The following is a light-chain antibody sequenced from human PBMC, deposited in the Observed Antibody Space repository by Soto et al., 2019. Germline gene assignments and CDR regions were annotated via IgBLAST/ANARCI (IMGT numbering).Light chain of an antibody. J-gene: IGKJ1*01. CDR3: QQYGSSRT. CDR1: QSVSSSY. V-gene: IGKV3-20*01. Sequence: EIVLTQSPGTLSLSPGERATLSCRASQSVSSSYLAWYQQKPGQAPRLLIYGASSRATGIPDRFSGSGSVTYFTLTISRLEPDDCAVYYCQQYGSSRTFGQGTKVEIK. CDR2: GAS.